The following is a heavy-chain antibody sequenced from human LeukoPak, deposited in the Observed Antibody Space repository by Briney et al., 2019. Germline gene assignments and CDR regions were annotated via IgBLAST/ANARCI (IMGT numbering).Heavy chain of an antibody. V-gene: IGHV1-24*01. Sequence: ASVKVSCKVSGYTLTELSMHWVRQAPGKGLEWMGGFDPEDGETIYAQKFQGRVTMTEDTSTDTAYMELSSLRSGDTAVYYCATVSYQDSGYDNPFYFDYWGQGTLVTVSS. D-gene: IGHD5-12*01. CDR3: ATVSYQDSGYDNPFYFDY. CDR2: FDPEDGET. CDR1: GYTLTELS. J-gene: IGHJ4*02.